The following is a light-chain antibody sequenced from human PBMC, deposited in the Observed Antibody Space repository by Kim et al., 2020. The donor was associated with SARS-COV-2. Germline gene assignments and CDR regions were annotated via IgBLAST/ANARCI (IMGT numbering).Light chain of an antibody. J-gene: IGLJ1*01. V-gene: IGLV3-1*01. CDR1: KLGDKY. CDR3: QAWDSSTGRV. Sequence: SSELTQPPSVSVSPGQTASITCSGDKLGDKYACWYQQKPGQSPVLVIYQDSKRPSGIPERFSGSNSGNTATLTISGTQAMDEADYYCQAWDSSTGRVFGTGTKVTVL. CDR2: QDS.